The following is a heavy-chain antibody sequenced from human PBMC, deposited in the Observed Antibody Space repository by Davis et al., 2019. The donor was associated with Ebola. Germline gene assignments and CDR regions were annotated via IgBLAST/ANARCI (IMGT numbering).Heavy chain of an antibody. V-gene: IGHV1-69*10. CDR2: IIPMFGIL. D-gene: IGHD2-2*01. CDR3: AHSKEDILVLSGRVDHYGMDV. J-gene: IGHJ6*02. CDR1: GDTFSNYA. Sequence: AASVKVSCKASGDTFSNYAFTWVRQAPGQGLEWMGGIIPMFGILNYAQKFQDRVTITADTSTSTVYMELNRLRFEDTAVYYCAHSKEDILVLSGRVDHYGMDVWGQGTTVTVS.